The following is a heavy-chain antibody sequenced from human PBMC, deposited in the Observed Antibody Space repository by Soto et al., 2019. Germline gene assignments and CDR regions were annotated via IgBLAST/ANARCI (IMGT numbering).Heavy chain of an antibody. CDR2: ISYDGSNK. CDR3: ANFHSSGRRPHGMDV. J-gene: IGHJ6*02. V-gene: IGHV3-30*18. D-gene: IGHD6-19*01. CDR1: GFTFSSYG. Sequence: GGSLRLSCAASGFTFSSYGMHWVRQAPGKGLEWVAVISYDGSNKYYADSVKGRFTISRDNSKNTLYLQMNSLRAEDTAVYYCANFHSSGRRPHGMDVWGQGTTVTVSS.